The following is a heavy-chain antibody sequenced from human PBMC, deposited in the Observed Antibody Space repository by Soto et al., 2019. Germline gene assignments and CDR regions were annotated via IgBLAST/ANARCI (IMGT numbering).Heavy chain of an antibody. Sequence: PSETLSLTCTVSGGSISSYYWSWIRQPPGKGLEWIGYIYYSGITNYNPSLKSRVTISIDTSKNQFSLKLSSVTAADTAVYYCAGDTAMGYYYYYGMDVWGQGTTVTVSS. D-gene: IGHD5-18*01. CDR1: GGSISSYY. V-gene: IGHV4-59*01. CDR3: AGDTAMGYYYYYGMDV. J-gene: IGHJ6*02. CDR2: IYYSGIT.